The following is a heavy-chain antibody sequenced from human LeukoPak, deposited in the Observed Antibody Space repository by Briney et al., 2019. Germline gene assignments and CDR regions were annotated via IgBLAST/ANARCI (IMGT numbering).Heavy chain of an antibody. CDR1: GFTFSDYY. CDR3: ARDLRSNTAMVTFDY. D-gene: IGHD5-18*01. V-gene: IGHV3-11*06. CDR2: ISSSSSYT. J-gene: IGHJ4*02. Sequence: GGSLRLSCAASGFTFSDYYMSWIRQAPGKGLEWVSYISSSSSYTNYADSVKGRFTISRDNAENSLYLQMNSLRAEDTAVYYCARDLRSNTAMVTFDYWGQGTLVTVSS.